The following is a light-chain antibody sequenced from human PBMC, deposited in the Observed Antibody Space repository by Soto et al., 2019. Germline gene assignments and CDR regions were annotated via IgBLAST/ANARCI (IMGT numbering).Light chain of an antibody. CDR2: DAS. CDR3: QQYNSYSPQT. J-gene: IGKJ1*01. V-gene: IGKV1-5*01. CDR1: QSISSW. Sequence: DIQVTLSPSALSASVGDRVTITCRASQSISSWLAWYQQKPGKAPKLLIYDASSLESGVPSRFSGSGSGTEFTLTISSLQPDDFATYYCQQYNSYSPQTFGQGTKVDI.